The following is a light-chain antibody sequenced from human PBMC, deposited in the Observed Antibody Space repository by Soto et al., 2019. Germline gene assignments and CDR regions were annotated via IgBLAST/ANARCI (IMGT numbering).Light chain of an antibody. CDR3: QQYGSSPPT. CDR2: GAS. Sequence: EVVMTQSPATLSVSPGERATLSCRASQSISRYLAWYQQKPGQGPRLLIYGASSRATGTPDRFSGSGSGTDFTLTINRLEPEDFALYYCQQYGSSPPTFGQGT. V-gene: IGKV3-20*01. CDR1: QSISRY. J-gene: IGKJ1*01.